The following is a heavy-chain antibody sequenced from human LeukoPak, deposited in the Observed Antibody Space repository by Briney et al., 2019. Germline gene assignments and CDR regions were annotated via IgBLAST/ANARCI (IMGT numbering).Heavy chain of an antibody. Sequence: PSETLSLTCTVSGGPIVSSNYYWAWIRQPPGKGLEWIGSIYVSGSTHYNPSLKSRVTISVDRSKNQLSLKLYSVTAADTAVFYCARNYFDGSGFFYWGQGTLVTVSS. CDR2: IYVSGST. CDR1: GGPIVSSNYY. D-gene: IGHD3-22*01. V-gene: IGHV4-39*01. J-gene: IGHJ4*02. CDR3: ARNYFDGSGFFY.